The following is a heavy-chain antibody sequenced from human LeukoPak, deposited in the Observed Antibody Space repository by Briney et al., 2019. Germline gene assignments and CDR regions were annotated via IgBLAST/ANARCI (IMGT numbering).Heavy chain of an antibody. Sequence: GGSLRLSCAASGFTFSSYAMHWVRQAPGKGLEWVAVISYDGSNKYYADSVKGRFTISRDNSKNTLYLQMNSLRAEDTAVYYCASHSSGIGYWGQGTLVTVSS. CDR2: ISYDGSNK. J-gene: IGHJ4*02. CDR3: ASHSSGIGY. CDR1: GFTFSSYA. D-gene: IGHD6-19*01. V-gene: IGHV3-30-3*01.